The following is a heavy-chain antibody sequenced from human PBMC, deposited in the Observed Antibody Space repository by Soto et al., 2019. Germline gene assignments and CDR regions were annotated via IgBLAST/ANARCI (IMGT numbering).Heavy chain of an antibody. CDR1: GGSVSSGSYY. V-gene: IGHV4-61*01. D-gene: IGHD3-3*01. Sequence: QVQLQESGPGLVKPSETLSLTCTVSGGSVSSGSYYWSWIRQPPGKGLEYIGYLYYSGSTNYNPSLMSRVTISVDTPKTQFSLKLTSVTAADTAIYYCARGQAFWTGYYRMPYYFDYWGQGTLVTVSS. CDR3: ARGQAFWTGYYRMPYYFDY. J-gene: IGHJ4*02. CDR2: LYYSGST.